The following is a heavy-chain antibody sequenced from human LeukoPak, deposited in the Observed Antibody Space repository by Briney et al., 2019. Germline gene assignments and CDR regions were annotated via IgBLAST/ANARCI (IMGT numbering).Heavy chain of an antibody. J-gene: IGHJ4*02. V-gene: IGHV4-30-4*08. Sequence: TSETLSLTCTVSGGSISSGDYYWSWIRQPPGKGLEWIGYIYYSGSTYYNPSLKSRVTISVDTSKNQFSLKLSSVTAADTAVYYCARADFWSGYYNFDYWGQGTLVTVSS. D-gene: IGHD3-3*01. CDR2: IYYSGST. CDR1: GGSISSGDYY. CDR3: ARADFWSGYYNFDY.